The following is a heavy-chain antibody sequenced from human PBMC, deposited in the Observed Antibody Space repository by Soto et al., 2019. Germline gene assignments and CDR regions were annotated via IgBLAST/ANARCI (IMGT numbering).Heavy chain of an antibody. J-gene: IGHJ4*02. V-gene: IGHV4-59*08. Sequence: QVQLQESGPGLVKPSETLSLTCTVSGGSISSYYWSWLRQPPGKGLEWIGYIYYSGSTNYNPSLKSRVTISVDTSKNQFSLKLSSVTAADTAVYYCASYSSSSDYWGQGTLVTVSS. CDR3: ASYSSSSDY. CDR2: IYYSGST. D-gene: IGHD6-6*01. CDR1: GGSISSYY.